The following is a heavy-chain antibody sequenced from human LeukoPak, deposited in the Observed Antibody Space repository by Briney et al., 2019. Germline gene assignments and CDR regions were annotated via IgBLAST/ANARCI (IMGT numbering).Heavy chain of an antibody. CDR1: GGSFSGHY. J-gene: IGHJ4*02. D-gene: IGHD2-15*01. CDR3: ARGDPSRYCSGGSCYSVQPRFDY. Sequence: PSETLSLTCAVYGGSFSGHYWSWIRKSPGKGLEWIGEIIDSGTTNYNPSLKSRVSISVDTSKNQFSLKLTSLTAADTAFYYCARGDPSRYCSGGSCYSVQPRFDYWGQGTLVTVSS. CDR2: IIDSGTT. V-gene: IGHV4-34*01.